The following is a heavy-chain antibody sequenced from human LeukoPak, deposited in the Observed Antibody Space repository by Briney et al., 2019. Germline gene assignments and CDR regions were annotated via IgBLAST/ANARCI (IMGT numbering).Heavy chain of an antibody. CDR2: ITNDGSST. CDR1: GLTFSSHW. Sequence: GGSLRLSCAASGLTFSSHWMHWVRQAPGKGLVWVSRITNDGSSTTYADSVKGRFTISRDNAKNMLYLQVNSLRAEDTAVYYCARDVRVPAAIDLGGLGIDYWGQGTLVTVSS. V-gene: IGHV3-74*01. J-gene: IGHJ4*02. CDR3: ARDVRVPAAIDLGGLGIDY. D-gene: IGHD2-2*01.